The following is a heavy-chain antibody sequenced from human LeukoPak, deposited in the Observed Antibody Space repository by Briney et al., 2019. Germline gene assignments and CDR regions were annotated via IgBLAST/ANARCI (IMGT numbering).Heavy chain of an antibody. Sequence: GGSLRLSCAASGFTVGSSFMTWVRQAPGKGLEWVAKIKEDGSEKYYVDSVKGRFTVSRDNVKNSLFLQMNSLRAEDTAAYYCARLHSAVYYGDAFDIWGQGTKVTVSS. CDR3: ARLHSAVYYGDAFDI. J-gene: IGHJ3*02. CDR1: GFTVGSSF. CDR2: IKEDGSEK. D-gene: IGHD3-10*01. V-gene: IGHV3-7*03.